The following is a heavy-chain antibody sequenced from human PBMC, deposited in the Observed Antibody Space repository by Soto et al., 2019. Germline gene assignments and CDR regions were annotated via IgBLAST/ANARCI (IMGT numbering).Heavy chain of an antibody. CDR1: GYTFTSYY. D-gene: IGHD2-2*01. J-gene: IGHJ3*02. Sequence: QVQLVQSGAEVKKPGASVKVSCKASGYTFTSYYMHWVRQAPGQGLEWMGIINPSGGSTSYAQKFQGRVTMTRDTSTSTVHMELSSLRSEDTAVYYCARDSGSTSWRTPAAADAFDIWGQGTMVTVSS. CDR3: ARDSGSTSWRTPAAADAFDI. CDR2: INPSGGST. V-gene: IGHV1-46*01.